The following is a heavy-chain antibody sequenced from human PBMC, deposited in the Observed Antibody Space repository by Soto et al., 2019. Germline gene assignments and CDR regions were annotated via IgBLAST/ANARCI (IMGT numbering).Heavy chain of an antibody. J-gene: IGHJ3*02. Sequence: QVQLVQSGAEVKKPGSSVKVSCKAAGGTFSNYGVSWVRQAPGQGLEWMGGTIPIFGTPNNAQKFQGRVTFSADESTSTDYMELSSLRSEDTSVYYCARDRVPAAINDAFDIWGQGTMVTVSS. D-gene: IGHD2-2*01. CDR1: GGTFSNYG. V-gene: IGHV1-69*01. CDR2: TIPIFGTP. CDR3: ARDRVPAAINDAFDI.